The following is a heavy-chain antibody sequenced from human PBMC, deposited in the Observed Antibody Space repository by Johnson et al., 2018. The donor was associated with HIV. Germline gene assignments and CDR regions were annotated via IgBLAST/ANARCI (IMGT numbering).Heavy chain of an antibody. CDR2: ISYDGSNK. CDR1: GFTFSSYA. CDR3: ARDFGDYYDSSGISGAFDM. J-gene: IGHJ3*02. V-gene: IGHV3-30*04. D-gene: IGHD3-22*01. Sequence: QVQLVESGGGVVQPGRSLRLSCAASGFTFSSYAMHWVRQAPGKGLEWVAVISYDGSNKYYADSVKGRFTISRDNSKNTLYLQMNSLRAEDTAVYYCARDFGDYYDSSGISGAFDMWGQGTMVSVS.